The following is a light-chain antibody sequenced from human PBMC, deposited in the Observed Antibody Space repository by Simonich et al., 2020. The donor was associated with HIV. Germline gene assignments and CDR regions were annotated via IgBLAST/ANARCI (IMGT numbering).Light chain of an antibody. V-gene: IGKV4-1*01. CDR1: QSVLYSSNNKNY. CDR2: WAS. J-gene: IGKJ1*01. CDR3: QQYYTTPPT. Sequence: DIVTTQSPDSLAVSLGERATINCKSSQSVLYSSNNKNYLAWYQQKPGQPPKLLIYWASTRESGVPDRFSASGSGTDFTLTISSLQAEDVAIYSCQQYYTTPPTFGQGTKVEIK.